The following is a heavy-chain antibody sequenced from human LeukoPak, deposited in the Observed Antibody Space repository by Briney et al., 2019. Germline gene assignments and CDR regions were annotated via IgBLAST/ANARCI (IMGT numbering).Heavy chain of an antibody. J-gene: IGHJ4*02. V-gene: IGHV1-2*02. Sequence: ASVKVSCKAPGYTFTGYYMHWVRQAPGQGLEWMGWINPNSGGTNYAQKFQGRVTMTRDTSISTAYMELSRLRSDDTTVYYCARVPMVRSRIDEYYFDYWGQGTLVTVSS. CDR2: INPNSGGT. D-gene: IGHD3-10*01. CDR3: ARVPMVRSRIDEYYFDY. CDR1: GYTFTGYY.